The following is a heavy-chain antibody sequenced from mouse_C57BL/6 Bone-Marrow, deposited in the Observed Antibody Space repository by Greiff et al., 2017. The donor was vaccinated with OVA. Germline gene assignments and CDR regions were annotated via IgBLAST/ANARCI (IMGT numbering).Heavy chain of an antibody. Sequence: QVQLQQSGPELVKPGASVKISCKASGYSFTSYYIHWVKQRPGQGLEWIGWIYPGGGNTKYNEKFKGKATLTADTSSSTAYMQLSSLTSEDSAVYYCARDYGSSYDAMDYWGQGTSVTVSS. D-gene: IGHD1-1*01. J-gene: IGHJ4*01. CDR1: GYSFTSYY. V-gene: IGHV1-66*01. CDR3: ARDYGSSYDAMDY. CDR2: IYPGGGNT.